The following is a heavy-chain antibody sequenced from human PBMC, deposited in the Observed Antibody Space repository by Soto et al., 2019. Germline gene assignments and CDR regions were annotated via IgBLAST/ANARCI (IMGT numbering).Heavy chain of an antibody. CDR2: IIPIFCTA. J-gene: IGHJ6*02. CDR3: ARDPCIAVAGGDV. CDR1: GGTFISYA. Sequence: QVQLVQSWAEVKKPGSSVKVSCKAYGGTFISYAIRWVRQAPGQGLEWLGGIIPIFCTANYAQKLQGRVTSTADESTSTAYMELSSLRSEDTAVHYCARDPCIAVAGGDVWGQGPTVTVSS. V-gene: IGHV1-69*01. D-gene: IGHD6-19*01.